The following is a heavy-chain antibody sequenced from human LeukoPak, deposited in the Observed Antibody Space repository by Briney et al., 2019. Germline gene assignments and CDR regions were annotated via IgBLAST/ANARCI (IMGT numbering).Heavy chain of an antibody. V-gene: IGHV3-7*03. Sequence: GGSLRRSSAASGFTFSSYWMNWARQAPGKGLEWVASINHNGNVNYYVDSVKGRFTISRDNAKNSLYLQMSNFRAEDTAVYFWARGGGLDVWGQGARVTVSS. CDR1: GFTFSSYW. CDR2: INHNGNVN. J-gene: IGHJ6*02. D-gene: IGHD3-16*01. CDR3: ARGGGLDV.